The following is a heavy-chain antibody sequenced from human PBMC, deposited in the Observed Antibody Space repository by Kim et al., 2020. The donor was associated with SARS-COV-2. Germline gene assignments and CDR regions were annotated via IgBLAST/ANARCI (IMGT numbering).Heavy chain of an antibody. Sequence: SVKVSCKASGGTFSSYAISWVRQAPGQGLEWMGGIIPIFGTANYAQKFQGRVTITADESTSTAYMELSSLRSEDTAVYYCAISRDGYPDDAFDIWGQGTMVTVSS. CDR3: AISRDGYPDDAFDI. D-gene: IGHD5-12*01. J-gene: IGHJ3*02. CDR2: IIPIFGTA. CDR1: GGTFSSYA. V-gene: IGHV1-69*13.